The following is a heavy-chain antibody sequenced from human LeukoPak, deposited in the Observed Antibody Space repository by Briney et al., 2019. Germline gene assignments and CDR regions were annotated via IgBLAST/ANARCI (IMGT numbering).Heavy chain of an antibody. Sequence: PSETLSLTCAVYGGSFSGYYWSWIRQPPGKGLEWIGEINHSGSTNYNPSLKSRVTISVDTSKNQFSLKLSSVTAADTAVYYCARRGYDILTGYYRYFDYWGQGTLVTVSS. V-gene: IGHV4-34*01. D-gene: IGHD3-9*01. J-gene: IGHJ4*02. CDR2: INHSGST. CDR3: ARRGYDILTGYYRYFDY. CDR1: GGSFSGYY.